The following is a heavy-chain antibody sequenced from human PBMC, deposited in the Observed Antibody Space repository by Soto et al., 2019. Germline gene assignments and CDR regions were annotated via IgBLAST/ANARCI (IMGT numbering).Heavy chain of an antibody. V-gene: IGHV4-34*01. D-gene: IGHD1-26*01. CDR3: ARGGGPAVNWFEP. J-gene: IGHJ5*02. Sequence: QVQLQQWGAGLLKPSETLSLTCAVYGGSFSGYYWSWIRQPPGKGLEWIGEINHSGSTNYNPSLKSRVTISVDTSKNQFSLKLSSVTAADTAVYYCARGGGPAVNWFEPWGQGTLVTVSS. CDR2: INHSGST. CDR1: GGSFSGYY.